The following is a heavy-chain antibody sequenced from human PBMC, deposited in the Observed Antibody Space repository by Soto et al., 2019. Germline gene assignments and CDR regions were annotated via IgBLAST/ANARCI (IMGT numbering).Heavy chain of an antibody. Sequence: GASVKVSCAASGFTFSRFELHWVRQAPGKGLEWISYISSSGSTAYYASSVEGRFTISRDNANNSVYLQMDSLRAEDTALYYCTRAAWFPYLSFYWGQGALVTVSS. CDR1: GFTFSRFE. CDR2: ISSSGSTA. V-gene: IGHV3-48*03. D-gene: IGHD3-10*01. CDR3: TRAAWFPYLSFY. J-gene: IGHJ4*02.